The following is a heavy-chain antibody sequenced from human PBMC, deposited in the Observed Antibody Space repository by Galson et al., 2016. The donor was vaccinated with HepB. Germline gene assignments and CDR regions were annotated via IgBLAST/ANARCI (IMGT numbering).Heavy chain of an antibody. CDR1: GYTFTNYY. CDR2: INPTDGST. CDR3: ARGLEYSYGFFDF. Sequence: SVKVSCKASGYTFTNYYMHWVRQAPGQGLEWMGIINPTDGSTNYAQNLQGRVTMTRDTSTSTVYMELSSLRSEDTAIYYCARGLEYSYGFFDFWGQGTLV. V-gene: IGHV1-46*01. D-gene: IGHD5-18*01. J-gene: IGHJ4*02.